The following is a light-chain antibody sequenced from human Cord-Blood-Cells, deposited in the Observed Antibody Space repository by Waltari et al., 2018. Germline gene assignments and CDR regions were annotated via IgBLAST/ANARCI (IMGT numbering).Light chain of an antibody. V-gene: IGKV3-11*01. Sequence: ATLSLSPGERATPSCRASQSVSSYLAWYQQKPGQAPRLLIYDASNRATGIPARFSGSGSGTDFTLTISSLEPEDFAVYYCQQRSNWPLTFGGGTKVEIK. CDR2: DAS. CDR1: QSVSSY. CDR3: QQRSNWPLT. J-gene: IGKJ4*01.